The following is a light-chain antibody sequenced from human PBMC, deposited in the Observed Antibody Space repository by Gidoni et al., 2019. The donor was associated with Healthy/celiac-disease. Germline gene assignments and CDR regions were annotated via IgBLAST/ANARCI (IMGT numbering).Light chain of an antibody. CDR1: ESISSY. CDR3: QQSYSTPLX. Sequence: DIQMTQSPSSLSASVGDRITIFCRASESISSYLNWYQQKPGKAPKFLIYGASSLQSGVPSRFSGSGSGTDFTLTISTLQPEDFATYYCQQSYSTPLXFXGGTKVEI. J-gene: IGKJ4*01. V-gene: IGKV1-39*01. CDR2: GAS.